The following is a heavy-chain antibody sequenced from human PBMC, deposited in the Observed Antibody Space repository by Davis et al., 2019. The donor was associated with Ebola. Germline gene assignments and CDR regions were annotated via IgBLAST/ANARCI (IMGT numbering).Heavy chain of an antibody. V-gene: IGHV1-69*06. D-gene: IGHD1-26*01. J-gene: IGHJ4*02. CDR1: GDTLTSYA. Sequence: SVKVSCKAVGDTLTSYAMTWVRQAPGQGLEWMGGIIPVFRTANYAQKFQGRVTITADKSTSTAYMELSSLRSEDTAVYYCARGSMLGALFDSWGQGTLVTVSS. CDR2: IIPVFRTA. CDR3: ARGSMLGALFDS.